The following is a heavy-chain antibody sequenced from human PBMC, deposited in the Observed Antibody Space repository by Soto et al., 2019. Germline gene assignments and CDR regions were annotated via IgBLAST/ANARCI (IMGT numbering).Heavy chain of an antibody. V-gene: IGHV3-23*01. CDR1: GFTFSSYA. CDR2: ISGSGGST. D-gene: IGHD3-22*01. Sequence: RLSCAASGFTFSSYAMSWVRQAPGKGLEWVSAISGSGGSTYYADSVKGRFTISRDNSKNTLYLQMNSLRAEDTAVYYCARLDDSSGYYYDATYWGQGTLVTVSS. CDR3: ARLDDSSGYYYDATY. J-gene: IGHJ4*02.